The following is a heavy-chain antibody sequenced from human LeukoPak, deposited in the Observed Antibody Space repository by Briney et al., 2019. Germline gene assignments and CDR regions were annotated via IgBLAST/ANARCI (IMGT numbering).Heavy chain of an antibody. Sequence: PSETLSLTCTVSGGSINSYYGSWIRQSPGKGLEWIGSIYYTGSTIYNPSLQSRVTISLDMSKSQFSLSLSSVTAADTAVYYCAKDQRSIAVAGYFDSWGQGTLVTVSS. D-gene: IGHD6-19*01. J-gene: IGHJ4*02. CDR2: IYYTGST. CDR3: AKDQRSIAVAGYFDS. CDR1: GGSINSYY. V-gene: IGHV4-59*01.